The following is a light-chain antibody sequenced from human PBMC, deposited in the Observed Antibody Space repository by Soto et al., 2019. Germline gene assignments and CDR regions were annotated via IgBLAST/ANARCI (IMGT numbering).Light chain of an antibody. Sequence: DIQLTQTPSALSASVGDSVTISCQASQDINNFLNWYQQKPGKHPQLLMYDASTLEKGVPSRFSGAGSGADFSFTISNLQPEDSATYYCQQYEDLPLTFGQGTKVEIK. CDR2: DAS. CDR3: QQYEDLPLT. CDR1: QDINNF. J-gene: IGKJ1*01. V-gene: IGKV1-33*01.